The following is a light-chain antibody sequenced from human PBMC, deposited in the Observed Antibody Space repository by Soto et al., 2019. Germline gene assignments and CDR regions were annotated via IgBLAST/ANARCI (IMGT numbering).Light chain of an antibody. CDR1: NSNMGRNY. CDR2: RND. J-gene: IGLJ2*01. V-gene: IGLV1-47*01. CDR3: AVWDSSLNGVA. Sequence: QAVLTQTPSASGTPGQRVTISCSGSNSNMGRNYVYWYQQVPGTAPKLLMYRNDVRPSGVPDRITGSKSGTSASLAISGLRSEDEADYYCAVWDSSLNGVAFGGGTKLTVL.